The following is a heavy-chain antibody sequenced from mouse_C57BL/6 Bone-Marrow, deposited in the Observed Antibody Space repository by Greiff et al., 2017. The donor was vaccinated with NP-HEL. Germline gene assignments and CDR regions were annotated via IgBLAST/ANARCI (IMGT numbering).Heavy chain of an antibody. J-gene: IGHJ2*01. CDR2: ISSGGSYT. CDR3: ARHYYSNFYY. D-gene: IGHD2-12*01. CDR1: GFTFSSYG. V-gene: IGHV5-6*01. Sequence: EVQLVESGGDLVKPGGSLKLSCAASGFTFSSYGMSWVRQTPDKRLEWVATISSGGSYTYYPDSVKGRFTISRDNAKNTLYLQMSSLKSEDTAMYYCARHYYSNFYYWGQGTTLTVSS.